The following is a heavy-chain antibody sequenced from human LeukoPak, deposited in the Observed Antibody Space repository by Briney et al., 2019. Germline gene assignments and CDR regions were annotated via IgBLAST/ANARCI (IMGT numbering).Heavy chain of an antibody. D-gene: IGHD7-27*01. V-gene: IGHV3-30*02. CDR1: GFTFSTYG. CDR2: IRSDATNK. Sequence: GGSLRLSCAASGFTFSTYGMHWVRQAPGKGLEWVAFIRSDATNKYYGDSVNGRFTIFRDNPKNTLYLQMNRLRAEDTAVYYCARDGDRGPIGYWGQGTVVTVSS. J-gene: IGHJ4*02. CDR3: ARDGDRGPIGY.